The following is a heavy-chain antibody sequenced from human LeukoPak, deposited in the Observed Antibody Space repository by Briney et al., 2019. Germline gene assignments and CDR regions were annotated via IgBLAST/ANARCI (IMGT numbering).Heavy chain of an antibody. Sequence: GSSVKVSCKASGGIFSSCAISWVRQAPGQGLEWMGGIIPIFGTANYAQKFQGRVTITTDEHTSTAYMELSSLRSEDTAVYYCGYSYGYRRYYYYYYMDVWGKGTTVTVSS. CDR3: GYSYGYRRYYYYYYMDV. J-gene: IGHJ6*03. D-gene: IGHD5-18*01. CDR1: GGIFSSCA. CDR2: IIPIFGTA. V-gene: IGHV1-69*05.